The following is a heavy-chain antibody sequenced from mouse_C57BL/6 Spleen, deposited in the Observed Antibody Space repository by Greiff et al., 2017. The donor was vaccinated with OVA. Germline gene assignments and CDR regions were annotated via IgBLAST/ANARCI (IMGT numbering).Heavy chain of an antibody. CDR3: TAYYSNFFDY. CDR1: GFTFSNYW. J-gene: IGHJ2*01. D-gene: IGHD2-5*01. Sequence: EVQGVESGGGLVQPGGSMKLSCVASGFTFSNYWMNWVRQSPEKGLEWVAQIRLKSDNYATHYAESVKGRFTISRDDSKSSVYLQMNNLRAEDTGIYYCTAYYSNFFDYWGQGTTLTVSS. CDR2: IRLKSDNYAT. V-gene: IGHV6-3*01.